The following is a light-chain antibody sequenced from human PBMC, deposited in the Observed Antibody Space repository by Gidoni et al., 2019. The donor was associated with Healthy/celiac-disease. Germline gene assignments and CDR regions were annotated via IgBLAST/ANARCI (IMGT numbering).Light chain of an antibody. CDR3: QQDYNLPFT. CDR1: QSVSSSY. Sequence: IVLTQSPATLSLSPGERATLSCRASQSVSSSYLSCYQQKPGQAPRLLIYSASTRATGIPARFSGSGSGTDFTLTIISLQPEDFAVYYCQQDYNLPFTFGPGTKVEIK. CDR2: SAS. V-gene: IGKV3D-7*01. J-gene: IGKJ3*01.